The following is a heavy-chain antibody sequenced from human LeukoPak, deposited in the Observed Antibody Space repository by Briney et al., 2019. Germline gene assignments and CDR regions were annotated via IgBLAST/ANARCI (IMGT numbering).Heavy chain of an antibody. CDR2: INAGNGNT. CDR3: ARAQHPEYYDFWSGYSRTSRFDY. J-gene: IGHJ4*02. Sequence: ASVKVSCKASGYTFTSYAMHWVRQAPGQRLEWMGWINAGNGNTKYSQKFQGRVTITRDTSASTACMELSSLRSEDTAVYYCARAQHPEYYDFWSGYSRTSRFDYWGQGTLVTVSS. V-gene: IGHV1-3*01. D-gene: IGHD3-3*01. CDR1: GYTFTSYA.